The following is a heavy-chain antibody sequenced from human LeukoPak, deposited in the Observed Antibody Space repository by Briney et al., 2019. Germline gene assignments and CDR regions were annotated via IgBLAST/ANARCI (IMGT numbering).Heavy chain of an antibody. V-gene: IGHV4-4*09. CDR2: INTKGET. J-gene: IGHJ4*02. CDR3: ATSNDAKIAPFDH. Sequence: SETLSLTCTVSGVSMSAYQWSWVRQSPEKGLEWIGCINTKGETSYNPSLRSRVTTSVDTSKSQFSLRLTSVTAADTAVYYCATSNDAKIAPFDHWGQGAPVTVSS. D-gene: IGHD2-21*01. CDR1: GVSMSAYQ.